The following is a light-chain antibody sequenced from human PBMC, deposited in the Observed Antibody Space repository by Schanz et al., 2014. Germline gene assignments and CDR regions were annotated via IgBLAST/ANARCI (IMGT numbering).Light chain of an antibody. Sequence: EIVLTQSPGTLSLSPGERATLSCRASQSVSSTYLAWYQQRPGQAPRLLIYGASRRATGIPDRFSGSGSGTGFTLTISRLEPEDFAVYYCQQYGNSPLTFGQGTRLDIK. CDR2: GAS. CDR1: QSVSSTY. J-gene: IGKJ5*01. CDR3: QQYGNSPLT. V-gene: IGKV3-20*01.